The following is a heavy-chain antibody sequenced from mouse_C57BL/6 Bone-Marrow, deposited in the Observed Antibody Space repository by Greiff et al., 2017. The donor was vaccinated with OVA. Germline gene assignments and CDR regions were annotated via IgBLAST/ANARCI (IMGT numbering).Heavy chain of an antibody. V-gene: IGHV1-72*01. CDR3: ARFDGSSYYYAMDY. CDR2: IDPNSGGT. CDR1: GYTFTSYW. J-gene: IGHJ4*01. Sequence: QVQLQQPGAELVKPGASVKLSCKASGYTFTSYWMHWVKQRPGRGLEWIGRIDPNSGGTKYNEKFKSKATLTVDKPSSTAYMQLSSLTSEDSAVYDWARFDGSSYYYAMDYWGQGTSVTVSS. D-gene: IGHD1-1*01.